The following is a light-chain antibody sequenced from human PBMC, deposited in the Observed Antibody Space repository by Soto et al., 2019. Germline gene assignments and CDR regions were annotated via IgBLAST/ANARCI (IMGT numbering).Light chain of an antibody. CDR1: QSVDSRY. CDR3: QQYGNSPRYS. CDR2: AVS. V-gene: IGKV3-20*01. Sequence: DIVLTQSPGTLSLSPGERATLSCRASQSVDSRYLAWYQQKPGQAPRLLIHAVSIMATGIPDRFSGSVSGTDFTLTISRVEPEDFAEYYCQQYGNSPRYSFGQGTKLEIK. J-gene: IGKJ2*03.